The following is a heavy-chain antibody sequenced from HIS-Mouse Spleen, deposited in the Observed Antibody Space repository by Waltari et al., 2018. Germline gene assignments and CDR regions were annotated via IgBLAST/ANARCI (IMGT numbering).Heavy chain of an antibody. CDR2: IYYSGST. V-gene: IGHV4-39*07. CDR3: AREIPYSSSWYDWYFDL. CDR1: GRSISRSSYL. J-gene: IGHJ2*01. D-gene: IGHD6-13*01. Sequence: QLQLQESGPGLVKPSETLSLTRTVPGRSISRSSYLWGWIRQPPGKGLEWIGSIYYSGSTYYNPSLKSRVTISVDTSKNQFSLKLSSVTAADTAVYYCAREIPYSSSWYDWYFDLWGRGTLVTVSS.